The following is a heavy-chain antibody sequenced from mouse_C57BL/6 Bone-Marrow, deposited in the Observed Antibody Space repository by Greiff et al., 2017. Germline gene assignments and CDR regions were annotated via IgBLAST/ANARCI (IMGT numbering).Heavy chain of an antibody. CDR2: IFTGSGGT. V-gene: IGHV1-9*01. CDR1: GYTFSTYW. J-gene: IGHJ4*01. D-gene: IGHD2-4*01. CDR3: ANTMRKRAYAMDY. Sequence: QVQLQQSGAELMKPGASVKIPCKATGYTFSTYWIEWVRQRPGHGLEWIGEIFTGSGGTNYIEKFKGKATFTADTSSNTAYMQLSNLTSEDSAVYYSANTMRKRAYAMDYWGQGTPVTVSS.